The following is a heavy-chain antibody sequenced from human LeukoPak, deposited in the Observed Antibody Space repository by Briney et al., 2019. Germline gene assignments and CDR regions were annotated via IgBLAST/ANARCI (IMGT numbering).Heavy chain of an antibody. Sequence: ASVKVSCKASGYTFTGYYMHWVRQAPGQGLEWMGWMNPNSGNTGYAQKFQGRVTMTRNTSISTAYMELSSLRSEDTAVYYCASDTYYYGSGSCFDPWGQGTLVTVSS. J-gene: IGHJ5*02. CDR1: GYTFTGYY. D-gene: IGHD3-10*01. CDR3: ASDTYYYGSGSCFDP. V-gene: IGHV1-8*02. CDR2: MNPNSGNT.